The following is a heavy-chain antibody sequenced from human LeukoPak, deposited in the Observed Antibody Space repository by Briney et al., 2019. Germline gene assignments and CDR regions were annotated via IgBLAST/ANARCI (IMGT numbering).Heavy chain of an antibody. V-gene: IGHV1-69*05. D-gene: IGHD1-1*01. CDR1: GGTFSSYA. CDR3: ARGPNWEYYYYYMDV. Sequence: SVTVSCKASGGTFSSYAISWVRQAPGQGLEWMGGIIPIFGTANYAQKFQGRVTITTDESTSTAYMELSSLRSEDTAVYYCARGPNWEYYYYYMDVWGKGTTVTVSS. J-gene: IGHJ6*03. CDR2: IIPIFGTA.